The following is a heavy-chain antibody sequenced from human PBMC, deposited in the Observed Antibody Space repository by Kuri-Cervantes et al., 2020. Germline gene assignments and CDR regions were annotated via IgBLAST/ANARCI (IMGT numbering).Heavy chain of an antibody. V-gene: IGHV1-69*06. J-gene: IGHJ3*02. D-gene: IGHD2-15*01. CDR3: ARVPYGYCSGGSCYRDAFDI. Sequence: SVKVSCKASGGTFSSYAISWVRQAPGQGLEWMGGIIPIFGTANYAQKFQGRVTITADKSTSTAYMELSSLRSEDTAVYYCARVPYGYCSGGSCYRDAFDIWGQGTMVTVSS. CDR1: GGTFSSYA. CDR2: IIPIFGTA.